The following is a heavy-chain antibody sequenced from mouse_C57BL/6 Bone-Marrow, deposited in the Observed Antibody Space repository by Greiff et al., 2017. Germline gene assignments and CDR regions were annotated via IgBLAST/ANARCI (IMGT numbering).Heavy chain of an antibody. CDR1: GYTFTEYT. V-gene: IGHV1-62-2*01. J-gene: IGHJ2*01. CDR3: ARHEAAQATDYFDY. CDR2: FYPGSGSI. Sequence: VQLQQSGAELVKPGASVKLSCKASGYTFTEYTIHWVKQRSGQGLEWIGWFYPGSGSIKYHEKFKDKATLTADNSSSTFYMELSRLTSEDTAVYFCARHEAAQATDYFDYWGQGTTLTVSS. D-gene: IGHD3-2*02.